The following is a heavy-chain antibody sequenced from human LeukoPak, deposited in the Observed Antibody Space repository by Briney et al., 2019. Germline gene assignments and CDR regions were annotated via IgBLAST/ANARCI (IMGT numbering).Heavy chain of an antibody. CDR3: ASLFGATAEWYFDL. V-gene: IGHV4-30-2*01. CDR2: IYHSGST. CDR1: GGSISGGGYS. D-gene: IGHD4-17*01. J-gene: IGHJ2*01. Sequence: SQTLSLTCAVSGGSISGGGYSWSWIRQPPGKGLEWIGYIYHSGSTYYNPSLKSRVTISVDRSKNQFSLKLSSVTAADTAVYYCASLFGATAEWYFDLWGRGTLVTVSS.